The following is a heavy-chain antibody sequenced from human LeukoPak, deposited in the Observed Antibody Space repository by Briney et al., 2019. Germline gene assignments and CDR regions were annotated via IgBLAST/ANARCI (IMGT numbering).Heavy chain of an antibody. V-gene: IGHV4-34*01. CDR1: GGSFSGYY. J-gene: IGHJ5*02. CDR3: ARGGNVSWFDP. CDR2: INHSGST. Sequence: PSETLSLTCAVYGGSFSGYYWSWIRQPPGKGLEWIGEINHSGSTNYNPSLKSRVTISVDTSKNQFSLKLSSVTAANTAVYYCARGGNVSWFDPWGQGTLVTVSP. D-gene: IGHD1-14*01.